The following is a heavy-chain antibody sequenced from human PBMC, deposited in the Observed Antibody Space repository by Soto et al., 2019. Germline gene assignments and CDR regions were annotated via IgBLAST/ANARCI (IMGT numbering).Heavy chain of an antibody. Sequence: TLSLTCTVSGGSISSGDYYWSWIRQPPGKGLEWIGYIYYSGSTYYNPSLKSRVTISVDTSKNQFSLKLSSVTAADTAVYYCARASYTYYYDSSGYYSPEYYFDYWGQGTLVTVSS. V-gene: IGHV4-30-4*01. J-gene: IGHJ4*02. CDR2: IYYSGST. CDR3: ARASYTYYYDSSGYYSPEYYFDY. D-gene: IGHD3-22*01. CDR1: GGSISSGDYY.